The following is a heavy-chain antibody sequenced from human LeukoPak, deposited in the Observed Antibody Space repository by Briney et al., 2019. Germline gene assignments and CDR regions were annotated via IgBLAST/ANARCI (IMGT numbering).Heavy chain of an antibody. J-gene: IGHJ4*02. D-gene: IGHD4-23*01. Sequence: SETLSLSCTVSGGSISCGDYYWSWIRQPPGKGLEWIGYIYYSGSTYYNPSLKSRVTISVDTSKNQFSLKLSSVTAADTAVYYCARDGPYGRNFRTYYFDYWGQGTLLTVSS. CDR3: ARDGPYGRNFRTYYFDY. CDR1: GGSISCGDYY. V-gene: IGHV4-30-4*01. CDR2: IYYSGST.